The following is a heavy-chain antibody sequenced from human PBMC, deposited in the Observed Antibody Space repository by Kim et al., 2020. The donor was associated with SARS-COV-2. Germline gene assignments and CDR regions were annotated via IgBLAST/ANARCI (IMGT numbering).Heavy chain of an antibody. Sequence: DRGEKYYLDSVEGRLTSSRDNAKNSLYLQMTSLRAEDTAVYYCAGDAFDIWGQGTMVTVS. V-gene: IGHV3-7*04. CDR3: AGDAFDI. J-gene: IGHJ3*02. CDR2: DRGEK.